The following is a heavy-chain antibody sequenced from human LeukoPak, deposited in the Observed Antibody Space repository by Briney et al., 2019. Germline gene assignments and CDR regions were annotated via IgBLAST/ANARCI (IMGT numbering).Heavy chain of an antibody. V-gene: IGHV3-23*01. Sequence: GGSLRLSCAASGFTFSSYAMGWVRQAPGKGLEWVSAISGSGGSTYYADSVKGRFTISRDNSKNTLYLQMNSLRAEDTAVYYCARGYSYGNSPRTPFDYWGQGTLVTVSS. CDR2: ISGSGGST. J-gene: IGHJ4*02. CDR3: ARGYSYGNSPRTPFDY. CDR1: GFTFSSYA. D-gene: IGHD5-18*01.